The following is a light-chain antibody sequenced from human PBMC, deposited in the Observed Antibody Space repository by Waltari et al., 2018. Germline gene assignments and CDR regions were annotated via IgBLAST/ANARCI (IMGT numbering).Light chain of an antibody. CDR1: QSIGTY. Sequence: DIQMTQSPSSLSAYVGDRVTITCRASQSIGTYLNWYQHKPGRAPELLIYAASTLQGGVPSRFSGSGSETHFTLAISSLQREDFATYYCQQSYTTPRTFGQGTKVEIK. V-gene: IGKV1-39*01. J-gene: IGKJ1*01. CDR3: QQSYTTPRT. CDR2: AAS.